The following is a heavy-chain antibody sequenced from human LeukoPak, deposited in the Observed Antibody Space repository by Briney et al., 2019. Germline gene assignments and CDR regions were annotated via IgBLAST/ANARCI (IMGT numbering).Heavy chain of an antibody. CDR1: GGSFSGYY. Sequence: RPSETLSLTCAVYGGSFSGYYWSWIRQPPGKELEWIGEINHSGSTNYNPSLKSRVTISVDTSKNQFSLKLSSVTAADTAVYYCARGNPYSSGWYSFDYYYYMDVWGKGTTVTVSS. CDR3: ARGNPYSSGWYSFDYYYYMDV. V-gene: IGHV4-34*01. J-gene: IGHJ6*03. D-gene: IGHD6-19*01. CDR2: INHSGST.